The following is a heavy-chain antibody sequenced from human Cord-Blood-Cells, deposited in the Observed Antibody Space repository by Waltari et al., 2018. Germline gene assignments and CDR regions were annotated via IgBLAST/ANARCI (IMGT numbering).Heavy chain of an antibody. Sequence: QVQLQQWGAGLLKPSETLSLTCAVYGGSFSGYYWSWIRQPPGKGLEWIGEINHRGSTNYNPSLKSRVTISVDTSKNQFSLKLSSVTAADTAVYYCARALYYYDSSGPLDYWGQGTLVTVSS. CDR3: ARALYYYDSSGPLDY. CDR2: INHRGST. CDR1: GGSFSGYY. V-gene: IGHV4-34*01. D-gene: IGHD3-22*01. J-gene: IGHJ4*02.